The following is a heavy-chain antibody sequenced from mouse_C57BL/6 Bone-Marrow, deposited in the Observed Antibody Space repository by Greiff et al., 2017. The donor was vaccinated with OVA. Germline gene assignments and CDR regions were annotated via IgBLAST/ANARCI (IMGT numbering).Heavy chain of an antibody. J-gene: IGHJ2*01. V-gene: IGHV1-59*01. CDR3: ASYGTRFDY. D-gene: IGHD4-1*01. Sequence: QVHVKQPGAELVRPGTSVKLSCKASGYTFTSYWMHWVKQRPGQGLEWIGVIDPSDSYTNYNQKFKGKATLTVDTSSSTAYMQLSSLTSEDSAVYYCASYGTRFDYWGQGTTLTVSS. CDR2: IDPSDSYT. CDR1: GYTFTSYW.